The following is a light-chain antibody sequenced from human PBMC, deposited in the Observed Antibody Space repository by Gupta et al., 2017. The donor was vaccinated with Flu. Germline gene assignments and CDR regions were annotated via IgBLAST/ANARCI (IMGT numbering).Light chain of an antibody. Sequence: GGRFSITCRVSQGISSLLTWYQQKPGKAPKLLIYAASTLHSGVPSRFSGSGSGTEFTLTISSLQPEDFATYYCQQLNSYPRTFGPGTKVDVK. CDR1: QGISSL. J-gene: IGKJ3*01. V-gene: IGKV1-9*01. CDR2: AAS. CDR3: QQLNSYPRT.